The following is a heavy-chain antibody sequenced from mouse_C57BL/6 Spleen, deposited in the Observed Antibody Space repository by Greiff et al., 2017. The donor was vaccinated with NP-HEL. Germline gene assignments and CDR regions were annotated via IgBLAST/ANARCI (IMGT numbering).Heavy chain of an antibody. V-gene: IGHV1-61*01. D-gene: IGHD1-1*01. CDR3: ARSLSYGGAY. Sequence: QVQLQQPGAELVRPGSSVKLSCKASGYTFTSYWMDWVKQRPGQGLEWIGNIYPSDSETHYNQKFKDKATLTVDKSSSTAYMQLSSLTSEDSAVYYCARSLSYGGAYWGQGTLVTVSA. CDR1: GYTFTSYW. J-gene: IGHJ3*01. CDR2: IYPSDSET.